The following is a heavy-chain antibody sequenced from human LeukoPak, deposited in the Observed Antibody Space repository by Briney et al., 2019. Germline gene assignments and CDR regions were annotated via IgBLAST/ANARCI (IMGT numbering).Heavy chain of an antibody. Sequence: PGGSLRLSCTASGFTFGDYAMSWFRQAPGKGLEWVGFIRSKAYGGTTEYAASVKGRFTISRDDSKSIAYLQMNSLKTEDTAVYYCTRDPTHPHDSSGYLRPFDYWGQGTLVIVSS. D-gene: IGHD3-22*01. J-gene: IGHJ4*02. CDR2: IRSKAYGGTT. V-gene: IGHV3-49*03. CDR1: GFTFGDYA. CDR3: TRDPTHPHDSSGYLRPFDY.